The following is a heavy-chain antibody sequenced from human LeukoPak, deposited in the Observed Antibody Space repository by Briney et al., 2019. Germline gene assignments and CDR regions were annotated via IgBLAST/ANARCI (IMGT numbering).Heavy chain of an antibody. CDR3: AGGLLWLGEDINWFDP. CDR1: GFSFSSYS. J-gene: IGHJ5*02. CDR2: ISSSSSAI. V-gene: IGHV3-21*01. D-gene: IGHD3-10*01. Sequence: GGSLRLSCAASGFSFSSYSMNWVRQAPGKGLEWVSSISSSSSAIFHADSVKGRFTISRDNAKNSLYLQMNSLRAEDTAVYYCAGGLLWLGEDINWFDPWGQGTLVTVSS.